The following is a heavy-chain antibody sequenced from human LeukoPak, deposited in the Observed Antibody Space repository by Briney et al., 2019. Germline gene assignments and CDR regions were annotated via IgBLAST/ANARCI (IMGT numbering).Heavy chain of an antibody. Sequence: GVTLRLSCAASGFTFSSYGMNWVRQAPGKGLEWVSSISTSSSYIYYADSMKGRFTISRDNAKNSLYLQMNSLRAEDTAVYYCARVEGNIVTTTEGYFDYWGQGTLVTVSS. D-gene: IGHD5-12*01. V-gene: IGHV3-21*01. CDR2: ISTSSSYI. CDR3: ARVEGNIVTTTEGYFDY. J-gene: IGHJ4*02. CDR1: GFTFSSYG.